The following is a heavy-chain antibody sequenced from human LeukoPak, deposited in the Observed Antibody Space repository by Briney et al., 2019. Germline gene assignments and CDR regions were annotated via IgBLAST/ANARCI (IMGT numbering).Heavy chain of an antibody. Sequence: GGSLRLSCAASGFTFSSYSMNWVRQAPGKGLEWVSYISSGSRTIYYADSVKGRFTVSRDNAKNSLYLQMNGLRDEDTAVYYCARDTVAATGYYSMDVWGQGGTVSVSS. CDR1: GFTFSSYS. J-gene: IGHJ6*02. CDR3: ARDTVAATGYYSMDV. CDR2: ISSGSRTI. D-gene: IGHD6-13*01. V-gene: IGHV3-48*02.